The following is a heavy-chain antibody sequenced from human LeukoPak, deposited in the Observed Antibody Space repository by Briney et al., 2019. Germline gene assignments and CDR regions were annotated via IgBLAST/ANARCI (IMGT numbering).Heavy chain of an antibody. J-gene: IGHJ5*02. CDR3: ARDLGGTYSSGNWFDP. CDR2: INHSGST. Sequence: SETLSLTCAVYGGSFSGYYWSWIRQPPGKGLEWIGEINHSGSTNYNPSLKSRLTISIDTSKNQFSLRLSSVTAADTAVYYCARDLGGTYSSGNWFDPWGQGTLVTVSS. CDR1: GGSFSGYY. V-gene: IGHV4-34*01. D-gene: IGHD1-26*01.